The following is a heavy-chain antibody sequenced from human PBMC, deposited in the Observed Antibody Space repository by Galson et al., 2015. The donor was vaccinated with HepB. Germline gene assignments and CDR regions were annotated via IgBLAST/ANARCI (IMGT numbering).Heavy chain of an antibody. D-gene: IGHD2-2*02. CDR3: ARGGGFYGSYTEYYFDD. V-gene: IGHV3-30-3*01. CDR1: GFTFSNYA. CDR2: ISYDGTNK. J-gene: IGHJ4*02. Sequence: SLRLSFAASGFTFSNYAMHWVRQAPGKGLEWVSFISYDGTNKYYAHSVTGRFTISRDTSENTLYLQMNSLRPDDSAVYYCARGGGFYGSYTEYYFDDWGQGTRVTVSS.